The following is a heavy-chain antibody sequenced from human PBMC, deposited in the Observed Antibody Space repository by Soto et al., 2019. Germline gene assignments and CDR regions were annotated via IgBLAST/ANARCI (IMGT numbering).Heavy chain of an antibody. Sequence: SGPTRVNPTQTLTPTCTFSGFSLSTSGVGVGWIRQPPGRALEWLAPIYWNDDKRYSPSLKSRLTSTKVTSKNQVILTMINMDPVDTATYYCAHNEDSDSPHYWGQGTLVTFSS. CDR3: AHNEDSDSPHY. CDR1: GFSLSTSGVG. V-gene: IGHV2-5*01. J-gene: IGHJ4*02. CDR2: IYWNDDK. D-gene: IGHD2-21*02.